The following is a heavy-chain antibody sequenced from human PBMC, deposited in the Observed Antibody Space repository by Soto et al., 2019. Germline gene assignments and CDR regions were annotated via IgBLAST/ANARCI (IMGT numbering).Heavy chain of an antibody. D-gene: IGHD2-2*01. CDR3: ARGVCSSTSCYSIGWFDP. CDR1: GGSISSYY. J-gene: IGHJ5*02. V-gene: IGHV4-59*01. CDR2: IYYSGST. Sequence: PSETLSLTCTVSGGSISSYYWSWIRQPPGKGLEWIGYIYYSGSTNCNPSLKSRVTISVDTSKNQFSLKLSSVTAADTAVYYCARGVCSSTSCYSIGWFDPWGQGTLVTVSS.